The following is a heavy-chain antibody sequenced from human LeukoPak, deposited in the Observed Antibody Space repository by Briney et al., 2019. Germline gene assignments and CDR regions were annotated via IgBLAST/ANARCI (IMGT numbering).Heavy chain of an antibody. CDR2: IYYSGST. CDR1: GGSISSYY. J-gene: IGHJ4*02. D-gene: IGHD1-26*01. CDR3: ARGGSTKWALPFDY. V-gene: IGHV4-59*12. Sequence: PSETLSLTCTVSGGSISSYYWSWIRQPPGKGLEWIGYIYYSGSTNYNPSLKSRVTISVDTSKNQFSLRLDSVTAADTAVYYCARGGSTKWALPFDYWGQGTLVTVSS.